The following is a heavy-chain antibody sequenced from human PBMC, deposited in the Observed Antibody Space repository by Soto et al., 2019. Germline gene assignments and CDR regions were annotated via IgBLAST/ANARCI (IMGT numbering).Heavy chain of an antibody. D-gene: IGHD3-22*01. CDR2: ISSSGSTI. CDR1: GFTFSSYE. Sequence: GGSLRLSCAASGFTFSSYEMNWVRQAPGKGLEWVSYISSSGSTIYYADSVKGRFTISRDNAKNSLYLQMNSLRAEDTAVYYCAASGGVVVIPNWFDPWGQGTLVTAPQ. V-gene: IGHV3-48*03. CDR3: AASGGVVVIPNWFDP. J-gene: IGHJ5*02.